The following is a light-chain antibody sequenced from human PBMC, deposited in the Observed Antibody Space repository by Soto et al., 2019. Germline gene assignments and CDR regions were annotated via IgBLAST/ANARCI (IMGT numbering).Light chain of an antibody. CDR1: QSVSSN. Sequence: EIVMTQSPDILSVSPGERATLSCRASQSVSSNLAWYQQRPGQAPRLLIYGGSTRATGIPARFSGSGSGTDFTLTISSLQSEDFAIYYCQQYNKWPLFTFGPGTRVYIK. CDR2: GGS. J-gene: IGKJ3*01. V-gene: IGKV3-15*01. CDR3: QQYNKWPLFT.